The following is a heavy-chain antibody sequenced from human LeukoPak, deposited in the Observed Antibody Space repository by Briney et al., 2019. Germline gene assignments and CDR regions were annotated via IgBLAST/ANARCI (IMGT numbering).Heavy chain of an antibody. CDR3: ARVLSGSMDY. CDR2: ISYDGSNK. Sequence: GGSLRLSCAASGFTFSSYAMHWVRQAPGKGLEWVAVISYDGSNKYYADSVKGRFTISRDNSKNTLYLQMNRLRAEDTAVYYCARVLSGSMDYWGQGTLVTVSS. V-gene: IGHV3-30*14. CDR1: GFTFSSYA. J-gene: IGHJ4*02. D-gene: IGHD2-15*01.